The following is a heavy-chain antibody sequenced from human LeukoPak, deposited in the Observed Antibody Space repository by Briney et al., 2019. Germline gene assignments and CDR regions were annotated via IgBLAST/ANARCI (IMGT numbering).Heavy chain of an antibody. CDR1: GGSLNGHY. CDR2: GSERGGT. CDR3: AKNGQNGFSFDP. Sequence: PSETLSLTCAVYGGSLNGHYWSWIRQPPGKGLEWIGEGSERGGTKFNPSLKGRVAISADTSKNQFSLQLYSVTAADTADYYCAKNGQNGFSFDPWGQGTLVIVSS. V-gene: IGHV4-34*01. D-gene: IGHD1-1*01. J-gene: IGHJ5*02.